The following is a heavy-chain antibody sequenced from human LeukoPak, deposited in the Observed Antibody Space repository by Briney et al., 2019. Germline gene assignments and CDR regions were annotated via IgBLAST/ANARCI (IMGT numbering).Heavy chain of an antibody. D-gene: IGHD6-6*01. J-gene: IGHJ4*02. Sequence: GESLKISCQGSGYSFTSYWIGWVRQMPGKGLEWMGIIYPGDSDTRYSPSFQGQVTISADESNSTAYLQWSSLKASDTAMYYCASSFRTRPLLCDYWGQGTLVTVSS. CDR1: GYSFTSYW. CDR3: ASSFRTRPLLCDY. V-gene: IGHV5-51*01. CDR2: IYPGDSDT.